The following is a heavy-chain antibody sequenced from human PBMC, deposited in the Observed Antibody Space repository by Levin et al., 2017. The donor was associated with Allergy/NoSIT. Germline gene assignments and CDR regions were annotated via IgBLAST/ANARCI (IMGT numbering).Heavy chain of an antibody. Sequence: GGSLRLSCAASGFTFSSYGMHWVRQAPGKGLEWVAVIWYDGNNKYFADSVKGRFTISRDNSKDTLYLQLNSLRAEDTAVYYCAVWFTSAWAFDYWGQGTLVTVSS. CDR3: AVWFTSAWAFDY. CDR1: GFTFSSYG. V-gene: IGHV3-33*01. D-gene: IGHD3-9*01. CDR2: IWYDGNNK. J-gene: IGHJ4*02.